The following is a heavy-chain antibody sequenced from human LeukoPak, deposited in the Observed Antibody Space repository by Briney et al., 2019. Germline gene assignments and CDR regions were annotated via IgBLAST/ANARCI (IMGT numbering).Heavy chain of an antibody. D-gene: IGHD1-26*01. Sequence: PGGSLRLSCEGSGFTFSNYWMGWVRQAPGKGLEWVAAISYNARNTKYADSVKGRFTISRDNSKNTLYLQMNSLRAEDTAVYYCAKCGVYYYYYMDVWGKGTTVTVSS. V-gene: IGHV3-30*18. CDR3: AKCGVYYYYYMDV. CDR1: GFTFSNYW. J-gene: IGHJ6*03. CDR2: ISYNARNT.